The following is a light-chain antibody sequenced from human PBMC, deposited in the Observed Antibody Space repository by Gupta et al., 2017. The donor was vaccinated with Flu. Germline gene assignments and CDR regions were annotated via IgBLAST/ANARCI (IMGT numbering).Light chain of an antibody. V-gene: IGLV2-14*01. J-gene: IGLJ2*01. CDR1: SSDVGGYNY. Sequence: QSALTQPASVSGSPGQSLTISCTGTSSDVGGYNYVSWYQQHPGKAPKLMIYEVSNRPSGGTNRFSGSKSGNTASLTISGLQAEDEADYYCSSYTSSSTPQVVFGGGTKLTVL. CDR3: SSYTSSSTPQVV. CDR2: EVS.